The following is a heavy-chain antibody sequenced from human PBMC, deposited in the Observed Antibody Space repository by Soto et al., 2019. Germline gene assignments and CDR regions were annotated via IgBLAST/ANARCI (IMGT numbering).Heavy chain of an antibody. CDR3: AKDRGITMVVVTVLLDF. Sequence: PGGSLRLSCAASGFTFSNYAMSWVRQAPWNGLEWVSAITGTGGRTSYGDSVKGRFTISRDNSKNTLYLQMNSLRAEDTAVYYCAKDRGITMVVVTVLLDFWGQGTLVTVSS. CDR2: ITGTGGRT. CDR1: GFTFSNYA. V-gene: IGHV3-23*01. D-gene: IGHD3-22*01. J-gene: IGHJ4*02.